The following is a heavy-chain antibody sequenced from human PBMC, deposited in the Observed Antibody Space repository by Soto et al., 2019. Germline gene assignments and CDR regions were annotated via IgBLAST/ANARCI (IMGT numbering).Heavy chain of an antibody. CDR1: GFSFSNYA. Sequence: EVQLVESGGILVQPGGSLRLSCVASGFSFSNYAMHWVRQAPGKGLEYVSAISNNGVSTYYANSVKGRFIISRDNSKNTLYLQMGSLRAEDMAVYYCARGGPYQLLSDFDYWGQGTLVTVSS. D-gene: IGHD2-2*01. CDR3: ARGGPYQLLSDFDY. J-gene: IGHJ4*02. V-gene: IGHV3-64*01. CDR2: ISNNGVST.